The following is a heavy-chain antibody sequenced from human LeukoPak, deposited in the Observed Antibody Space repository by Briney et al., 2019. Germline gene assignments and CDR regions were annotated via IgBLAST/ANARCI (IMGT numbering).Heavy chain of an antibody. D-gene: IGHD2-2*01. CDR3: AKDSKYCSSTSCYYYFDY. J-gene: IGHJ4*02. V-gene: IGHV3-23*01. Sequence: GGSLRLSCASSGFTFNSYAMNWVRQAPEKGLEWVSGISGRGGSTHYADSVKGRFTVSRDNSENTLYLQMNSLRAEDTAVYYCAKDSKYCSSTSCYYYFDYWGQGTLVTVSS. CDR1: GFTFNSYA. CDR2: ISGRGGST.